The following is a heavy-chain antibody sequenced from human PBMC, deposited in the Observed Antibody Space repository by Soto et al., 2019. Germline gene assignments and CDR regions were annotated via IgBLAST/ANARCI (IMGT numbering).Heavy chain of an antibody. CDR3: ARPDEGGYSSNHHYYYALDV. CDR2: IIPIFDIT. V-gene: IGHV1-69*13. D-gene: IGHD3-22*01. J-gene: IGHJ6*02. CDR1: GGTFRSYS. Sequence: SVKVSCRASGGTFRSYSICWVRQAPGQGLEWMGGIIPIFDITNYAQKFQGRVTITADESTSTAYMELSSLGSDDTAVYYCARPDEGGYSSNHHYYYALDVWGQGTTVTVSS.